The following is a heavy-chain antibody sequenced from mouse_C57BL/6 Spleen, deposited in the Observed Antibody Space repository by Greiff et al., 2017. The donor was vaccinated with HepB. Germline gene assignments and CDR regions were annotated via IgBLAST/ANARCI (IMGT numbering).Heavy chain of an antibody. J-gene: IGHJ2*01. CDR2: INPYNGGT. D-gene: IGHD2-4*01. Sequence: EVKLMESGPVLVKPGASVKMSCKASGYTFTDYYMNWVKQSHGKSLEWIGVINPYNGGTSYNQKFKGKATLTVDKSSSTAYMELNSLTSEDSAVYYCASPYDYDLDYWGQGTTLTVSS. CDR3: ASPYDYDLDY. V-gene: IGHV1-19*01. CDR1: GYTFTDYY.